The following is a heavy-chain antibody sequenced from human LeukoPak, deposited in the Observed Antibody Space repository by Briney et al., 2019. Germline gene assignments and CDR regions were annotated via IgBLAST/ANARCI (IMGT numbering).Heavy chain of an antibody. D-gene: IGHD3-9*01. J-gene: IGHJ4*02. CDR3: ARVGGYDILTGYVGGTYDY. CDR1: GYTFTGYY. Sequence: GASVKVSCKASGYTFTGYYMHWVRQAPGQGLEWMGRINPNSGGTNYAQKFQGRVTMTRDTSISTAYMELSRLRSDDTAVYYCARVGGYDILTGYVGGTYDYWGRGTLVTVSS. CDR2: INPNSGGT. V-gene: IGHV1-2*06.